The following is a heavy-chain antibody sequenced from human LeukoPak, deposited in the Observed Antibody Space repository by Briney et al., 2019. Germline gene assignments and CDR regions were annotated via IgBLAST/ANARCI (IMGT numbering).Heavy chain of an antibody. V-gene: IGHV3-21*01. D-gene: IGHD5-18*01. CDR1: GFTFSSYS. Sequence: GGSLRLSCAASGFTFSSYSMNWVRQAPGKGLEWVSSISSSSYIYYADSVKGRFTISRDNAKNSLYLQMNSLRAEDTAVYYCAREGRYTAMVTSETFDYWGQGTLVTVSS. CDR2: ISSSSYI. J-gene: IGHJ4*02. CDR3: AREGRYTAMVTSETFDY.